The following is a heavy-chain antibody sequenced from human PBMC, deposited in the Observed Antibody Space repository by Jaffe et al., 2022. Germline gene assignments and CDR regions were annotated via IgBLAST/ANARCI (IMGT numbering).Heavy chain of an antibody. J-gene: IGHJ5*02. V-gene: IGHV4-38-2*01. Sequence: QVQLQESGPGLVKPSETLSLTCAVSGYSISSGYYWGWIRQPPGKGLEWIGSIYHSGSTYYNPSLKSRVTISVDTSKNQFSLKLSSVTAADTAVYYCARSAHIVGATCWFDPWGQGTLVTVSS. CDR3: ARSAHIVGATCWFDP. CDR2: IYHSGST. D-gene: IGHD1-26*01. CDR1: GYSISSGYY.